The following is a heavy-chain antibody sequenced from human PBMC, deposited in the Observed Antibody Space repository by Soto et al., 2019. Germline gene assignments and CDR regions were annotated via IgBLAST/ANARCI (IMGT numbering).Heavy chain of an antibody. J-gene: IGHJ4*02. CDR2: INAGNGNT. D-gene: IGHD4-17*01. Sequence: ASVKVSCKASGYTFTNYAMHWVRQAPGQRLEWMGWINAGNGNTKYSQKFQGRVTITRDTSASTAYMELSSLRSEDTAVYYCAVSGDYAKFDYWGQGPLVTVSS. CDR1: GYTFTNYA. CDR3: AVSGDYAKFDY. V-gene: IGHV1-3*01.